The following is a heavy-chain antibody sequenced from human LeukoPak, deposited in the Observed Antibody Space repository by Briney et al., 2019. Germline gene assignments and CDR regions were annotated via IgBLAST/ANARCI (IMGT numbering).Heavy chain of an antibody. V-gene: IGHV3-49*03. D-gene: IGHD6-19*01. J-gene: IGHJ4*02. Sequence: GGSLRLSCTASGFTFGDYLMSWFRQAPGKGLEWIGFISGGTTEYAASVKGRFTISRDESTSISYLQMNSMPTEDTAVYYCSRGSGWLSVYWGQGTLVTVSS. CDR3: SRGSGWLSVY. CDR1: GFTFGDYL. CDR2: ISGGTT.